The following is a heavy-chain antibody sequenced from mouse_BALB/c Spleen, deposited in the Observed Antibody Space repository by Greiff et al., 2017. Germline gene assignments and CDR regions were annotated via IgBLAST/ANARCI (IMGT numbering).Heavy chain of an antibody. V-gene: IGHV2-6-7*01. CDR2: IWGDGST. CDR3: ARDHGNYPYYFDY. D-gene: IGHD2-1*01. CDR1: GFSLTGYG. Sequence: VQLKESGPGLVAPSQSLSITCTVSGFSLTGYGVNWVRQPPGKGLEWLGMIWGDGSTDYNSALKSRLSISKDNSKSQVFLKMNSLQTDDTARYYCARDHGNYPYYFDYWGQGTTLTVSS. J-gene: IGHJ2*01.